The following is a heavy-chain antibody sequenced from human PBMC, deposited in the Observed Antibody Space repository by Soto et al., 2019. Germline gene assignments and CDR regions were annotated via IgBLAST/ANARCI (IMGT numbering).Heavy chain of an antibody. Sequence: WGSLRLSCAASGFTFSSYALSWVRQALGKGLEWVSTISGSGGTTYYADSVKGRFTISRDNSKNTLYLQMNSLRAEATAVYYCAKDLNYGGSWSGPLDYWGQGTLVTVSS. V-gene: IGHV3-23*01. CDR3: AKDLNYGGSWSGPLDY. CDR2: ISGSGGTT. CDR1: GFTFSSYA. D-gene: IGHD2-21*01. J-gene: IGHJ4*02.